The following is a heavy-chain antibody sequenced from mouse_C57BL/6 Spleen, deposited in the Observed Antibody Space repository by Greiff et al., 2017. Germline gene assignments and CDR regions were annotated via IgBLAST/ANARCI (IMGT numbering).Heavy chain of an antibody. D-gene: IGHD2-1*01. CDR2: IYPGDGDT. V-gene: IGHV1-80*01. CDR3: ARGGGYGNFLAY. CDR1: GYAFSSYW. J-gene: IGHJ3*01. Sequence: QVQLQQSGAELVKPGASVKISCKASGYAFSSYWMNWVKQRPGKGLEWIGQIYPGDGDTNYNGKFKGKATLTADKSSSTAYMQVSSLTSEDSAVYFGARGGGYGNFLAYWGQGTLVTVSA.